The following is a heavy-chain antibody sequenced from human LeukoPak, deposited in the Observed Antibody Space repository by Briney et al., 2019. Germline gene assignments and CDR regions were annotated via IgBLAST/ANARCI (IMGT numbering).Heavy chain of an antibody. CDR2: ISPNSGGT. J-gene: IGHJ4*02. Sequence: ASVKVSCKASGYTFANYYMHWVRQAPGQGLEWMGWISPNSGGTNYAQKFQGRVTMTRDTSINTAYMELSSLRSEDTAVYYCARDELASQWLVTLDYWGQGTLVTVSS. V-gene: IGHV1-2*02. CDR1: GYTFANYY. D-gene: IGHD6-19*01. CDR3: ARDELASQWLVTLDY.